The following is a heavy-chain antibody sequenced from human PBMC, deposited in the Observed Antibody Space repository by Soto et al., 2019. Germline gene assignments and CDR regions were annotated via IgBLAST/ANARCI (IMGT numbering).Heavy chain of an antibody. CDR2: ISSSSTYI. CDR1: GGSFSGYY. CDR3: ARDLTGAKTDFDY. Sequence: PSETLSLTCAVYGGSFSGYYWSWIRQPPGQGLEWVSSISSSSTYIYYADSVKGRFTISRDNAKNSLYLQMNSLRAEDTAVYYCARDLTGAKTDFDYWGQGTPVTSPQ. V-gene: IGHV3-21*01. J-gene: IGHJ4*02. D-gene: IGHD1-1*01.